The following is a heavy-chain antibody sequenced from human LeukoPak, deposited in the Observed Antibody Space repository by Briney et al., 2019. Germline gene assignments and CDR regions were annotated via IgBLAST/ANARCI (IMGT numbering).Heavy chain of an antibody. CDR2: IYYSGST. V-gene: IGHV4-39*01. CDR3: ARLSGSYFPH. CDR1: GGSISSSSYY. J-gene: IGHJ1*01. D-gene: IGHD1-26*01. Sequence: SETLSLTCTVSGGSISSSSYYWGWIRQPPGKGLEWIGSIYYSGSTYYNPSLKSRATISVDTSKNQFSLKLSSVTAADTAVYYCARLSGSYFPHWGQGTLVTVSS.